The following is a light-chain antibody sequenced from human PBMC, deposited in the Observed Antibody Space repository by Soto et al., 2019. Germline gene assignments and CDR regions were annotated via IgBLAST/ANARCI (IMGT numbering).Light chain of an antibody. Sequence: DIQMTQSPSTLSASVGDRVTITCRASQSISSWLAWYQQKPGKAPKLLIYDASSLESGVPSRFSGSGSGTEFTLPFSSLQPDDFATYYCQQYNSYSPLFGPGTKVDIK. J-gene: IGKJ3*01. CDR2: DAS. CDR3: QQYNSYSPL. CDR1: QSISSW. V-gene: IGKV1-5*01.